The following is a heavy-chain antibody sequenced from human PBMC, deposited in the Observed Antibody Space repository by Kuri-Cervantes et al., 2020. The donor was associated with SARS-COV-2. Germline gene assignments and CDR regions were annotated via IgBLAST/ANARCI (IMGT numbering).Heavy chain of an antibody. CDR3: ARGGFLTGYRGTRGAFDI. J-gene: IGHJ3*02. V-gene: IGHV4-34*01. D-gene: IGHD3-9*01. Sequence: GSLRLSCAVYGGSFSGYYWSWIRQPPEKGLEWIGEINHSGSTNYNPSLKSRVTISVDTSKNQFSLKLSSVTAADTAVYYCARGGFLTGYRGTRGAFDIWGQGTMVTVSS. CDR1: GGSFSGYY. CDR2: INHSGST.